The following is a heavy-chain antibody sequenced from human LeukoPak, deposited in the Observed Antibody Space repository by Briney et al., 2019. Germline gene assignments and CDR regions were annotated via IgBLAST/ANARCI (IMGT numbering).Heavy chain of an antibody. CDR3: ARGNGFIIDY. J-gene: IGHJ4*02. CDR1: GFTLSSNW. V-gene: IGHV3-7*01. CDR2: IKQDGSEK. D-gene: IGHD2-8*01. Sequence: PGGSLRLSCAASGFTLSSNWMNWVRPAPGKGLGWVAIIKQDGSEKYYVDSVKGRFTISRDNAKNSLYLQMNSLRAEDTAVYYCARGNGFIIDYWGQGTLVTVSS.